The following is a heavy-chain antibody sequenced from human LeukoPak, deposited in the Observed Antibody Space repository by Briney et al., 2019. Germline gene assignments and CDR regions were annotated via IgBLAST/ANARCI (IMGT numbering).Heavy chain of an antibody. D-gene: IGHD2-2*01. CDR1: GGSISSGSYY. V-gene: IGHV4-61*02. Sequence: SETLSLTCTVSGGSISSGSYYWSWIRQPAGKGLEWIGRIYTSGSTNYNPSLKSRVTISVDTSKNQFSLKLSSVTAADTAVYYCAGAAMNNWFDPWGQGTLVTVSS. CDR2: IYTSGST. J-gene: IGHJ5*02. CDR3: AGAAMNNWFDP.